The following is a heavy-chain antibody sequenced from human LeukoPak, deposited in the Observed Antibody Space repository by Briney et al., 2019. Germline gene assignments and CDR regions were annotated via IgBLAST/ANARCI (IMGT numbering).Heavy chain of an antibody. CDR3: ARKPTYYYDSSGYYYVGFDY. D-gene: IGHD3-22*01. CDR2: INHTGST. CDR1: GGSFSGYY. V-gene: IGHV4-34*01. Sequence: SETLSLTCAVYGGSFSGYYWSWIRQPPGKGLEWIGEINHTGSTTYNPSLKSRVTISVDKSKNQFSLKLSSVTAADTAVYYCARKPTYYYDSSGYYYVGFDYWGQGTLITVSS. J-gene: IGHJ4*02.